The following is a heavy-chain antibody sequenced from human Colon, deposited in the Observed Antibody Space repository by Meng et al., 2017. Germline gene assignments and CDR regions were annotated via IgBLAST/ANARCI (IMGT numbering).Heavy chain of an antibody. D-gene: IGHD3-9*01. J-gene: IGHJ3*02. CDR2: INHSGST. V-gene: IGHV4-34*01. CDR1: GGSFSGYY. Sequence: SETLSLTCAVYGGSFSGYYWSWIRQPPGKGLEWIGEINHSGSTNYNPSPKSRVTISVDTSKNQFSLKLSSVTAADTPVYYCARGLYVILTGYYIGAFDIWGQGTMVTVSS. CDR3: ARGLYVILTGYYIGAFDI.